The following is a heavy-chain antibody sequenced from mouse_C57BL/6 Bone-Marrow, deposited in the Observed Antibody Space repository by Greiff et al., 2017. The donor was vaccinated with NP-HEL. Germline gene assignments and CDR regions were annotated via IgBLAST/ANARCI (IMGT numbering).Heavy chain of an antibody. V-gene: IGHV5-6*01. J-gene: IGHJ4*01. CDR2: ISSGGSYT. Sequence: EVKLVESGGDLVKPGGSLKLSCAASGFTFSSYGMSWVRQTPAKRLEWVATISSGGSYTYYPASVTGRFTLSRDNAKNTLYLQMSSLKAEDTAMYYCARQGGVPNYYAMDYWGQGTSVTVSS. CDR3: ARQGGVPNYYAMDY. CDR1: GFTFSSYG.